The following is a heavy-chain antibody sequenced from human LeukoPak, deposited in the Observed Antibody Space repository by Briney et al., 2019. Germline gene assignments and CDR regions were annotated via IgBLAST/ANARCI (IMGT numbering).Heavy chain of an antibody. D-gene: IGHD6-19*01. CDR1: GYTLTELS. J-gene: IGHJ4*02. Sequence: ASVKVSCNVSGYTLTELSMHWVRQAPGKGLEWMGGFDPEDGETIYAQKFQGRVTMTEDTSTDTAYMELRSLRSDDTAVYYCARTPGIAVAGTGYFDYWGQGTLVTVSS. CDR3: ARTPGIAVAGTGYFDY. V-gene: IGHV1-24*01. CDR2: FDPEDGET.